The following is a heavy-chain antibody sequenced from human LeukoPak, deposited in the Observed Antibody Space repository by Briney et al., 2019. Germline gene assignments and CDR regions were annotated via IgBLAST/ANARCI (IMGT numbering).Heavy chain of an antibody. V-gene: IGHV3-23*01. CDR1: GFTFSSYA. J-gene: IGHJ4*02. Sequence: GGSLRLSCAASGFTFSSYAMSWVRQAPGKGLEWVSAISGSGGSTYYADSVKGRFTISRDNSKNTLYLQMNSPRAEDTAVYYCAKGLSYSKYYDFWSGSGTFDYWGQGTLVTVPS. D-gene: IGHD3-3*01. CDR2: ISGSGGST. CDR3: AKGLSYSKYYDFWSGSGTFDY.